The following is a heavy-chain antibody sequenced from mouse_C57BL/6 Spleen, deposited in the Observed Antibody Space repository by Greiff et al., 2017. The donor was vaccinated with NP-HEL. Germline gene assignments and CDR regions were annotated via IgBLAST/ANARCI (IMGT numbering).Heavy chain of an antibody. CDR2: IYPGSGST. Sequence: VKLQQPGAELVKPGASVKMSCKASGYTFTSYWITWVKQRPGQGLEWIGDIYPGSGSTNYNEKFKSKATLTVDTSSSTAYMQLSSLTSEDSAVYYCAREENWDYAMDYWGQGTSVTVSS. D-gene: IGHD4-1*01. V-gene: IGHV1-55*01. CDR3: AREENWDYAMDY. J-gene: IGHJ4*01. CDR1: GYTFTSYW.